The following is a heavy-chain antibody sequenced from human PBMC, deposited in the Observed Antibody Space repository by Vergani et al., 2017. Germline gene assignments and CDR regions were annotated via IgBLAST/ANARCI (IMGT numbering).Heavy chain of an antibody. CDR3: ARDCTSGGCPDNYGMDV. D-gene: IGHD2-8*01. V-gene: IGHV3-21*01. CDR1: GFTFSSYS. CDR2: ISSSSSYI. Sequence: EVQLVESGGGLVKPGGSLRLSCAASGFTFSSYSMNWVRQAPGKGLEWVSSISSSSSYIYYADSVKGRFTISRDNAKKSLYLQMNSLRAEDTAVYYCARDCTSGGCPDNYGMDVWGQGATVTVSS. J-gene: IGHJ6*02.